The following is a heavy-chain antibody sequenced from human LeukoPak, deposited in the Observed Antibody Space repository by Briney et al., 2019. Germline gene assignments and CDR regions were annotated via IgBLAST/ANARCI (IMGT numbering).Heavy chain of an antibody. Sequence: GGSLRLSCAASGFTFSSYAMGWVRQAPGKGLEWVSAISGSGGSTYYADSVKGRFTISRDNSKNTLYLQMNSLRAEDTAVYYCAKGKHGYSYGLGGNYWGQGTLVTVSS. CDR1: GFTFSSYA. J-gene: IGHJ4*02. CDR3: AKGKHGYSYGLGGNY. D-gene: IGHD5-18*01. CDR2: ISGSGGST. V-gene: IGHV3-23*01.